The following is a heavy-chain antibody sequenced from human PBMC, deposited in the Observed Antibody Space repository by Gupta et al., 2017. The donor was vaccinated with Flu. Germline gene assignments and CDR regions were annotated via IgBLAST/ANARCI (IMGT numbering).Heavy chain of an antibody. D-gene: IGHD4-17*01. V-gene: IGHV3-11*01. CDR1: GFTFSDHY. Sequence: QVQLVESGGGWVKPGGSLRLSWAAYGFTFSDHYMSWIRHAPGKGLEWVSYISSRGSTIYYADSVKGRFTISRDNAKNSLYLQMNSLRAEDTAVYYCARDIELEDYGGNHDAFDIWGQGTMVTVSS. CDR3: ARDIELEDYGGNHDAFDI. J-gene: IGHJ3*02. CDR2: ISSRGSTI.